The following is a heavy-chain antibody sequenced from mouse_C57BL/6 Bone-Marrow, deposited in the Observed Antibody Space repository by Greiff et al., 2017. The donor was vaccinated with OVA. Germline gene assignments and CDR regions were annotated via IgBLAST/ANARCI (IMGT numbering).Heavy chain of an antibody. CDR2: IDPNSGGT. J-gene: IGHJ4*01. Sequence: VQLQQPGAELVKPGASVKLSCKASGYTFTSYWMHWVKQRPGRGLEWIGRIDPNSGGTKYNEKFKSKATLTVDKPSSTAYMQISSLTSEDSAVYYCAGSGEFITTVVATNDMDYWGQGTSVTVSS. CDR3: AGSGEFITTVVATNDMDY. D-gene: IGHD1-1*01. CDR1: GYTFTSYW. V-gene: IGHV1-72*01.